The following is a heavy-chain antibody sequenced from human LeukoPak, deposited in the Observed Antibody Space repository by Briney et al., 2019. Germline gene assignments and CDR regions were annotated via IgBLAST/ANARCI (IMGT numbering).Heavy chain of an antibody. D-gene: IGHD1-26*01. CDR1: GFTFSSYS. CDR3: AKSHIVEVTRDFDY. Sequence: PGGSLRLSCAASGFTFSSYSMHWVRQAPGKGLEWVAVVSPGSTGIFYADPLKGRLTISRDNAKNLLYLQMNSLRAEDTAVYYCAKSHIVEVTRDFDYWGQGTLVTVSS. CDR2: VSPGSTGI. J-gene: IGHJ4*02. V-gene: IGHV3-21*06.